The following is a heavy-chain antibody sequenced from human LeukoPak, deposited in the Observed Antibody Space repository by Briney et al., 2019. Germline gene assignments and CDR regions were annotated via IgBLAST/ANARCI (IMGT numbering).Heavy chain of an antibody. CDR2: ISSSSTTV. CDR1: GFTFSGYA. J-gene: IGHJ4*02. V-gene: IGHV3-48*01. Sequence: GGSLRLSCAASGFTFSGYAMNWVRQAPGKGLEWVSYISSSSTTVYYADSVRGRFTISRDNGKDSLYLQMNSLRTEDTAVYYCARDSPSGSRDYWGQGTLVTVSS. D-gene: IGHD1-26*01. CDR3: ARDSPSGSRDY.